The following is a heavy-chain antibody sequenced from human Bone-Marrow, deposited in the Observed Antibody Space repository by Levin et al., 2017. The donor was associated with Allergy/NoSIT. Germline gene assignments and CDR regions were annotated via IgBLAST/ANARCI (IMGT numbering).Heavy chain of an antibody. CDR3: VRGAKSGFDY. Sequence: PSQTLSLTCAISGDSVSTSSVAWNWIRQSPSRGLEWLGRTYYRSKWSNDYAVSVKSRITINPNTSRNQFSLQLNSVTPEHTAVYYCVRGAKSGFDYWGQGTLVTVSS. CDR2: TYYRSKWSN. J-gene: IGHJ4*02. CDR1: GDSVSTSSVA. V-gene: IGHV6-1*01. D-gene: IGHD1-26*01.